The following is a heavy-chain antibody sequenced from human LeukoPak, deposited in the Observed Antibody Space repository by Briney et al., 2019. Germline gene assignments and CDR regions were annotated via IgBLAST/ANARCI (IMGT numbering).Heavy chain of an antibody. J-gene: IGHJ4*02. CDR1: GYRFTSYW. CDR3: ARPWLTESGKFDY. CDR2: IYAGDSES. V-gene: IGHV5-51*01. D-gene: IGHD1-26*01. Sequence: GESLKISCKGSGYRFTSYWIGWVRQMPGKGLEWMGIIYAGDSESRYSPSFQGHVTISADKSISTAYLQWSSPKASDTAMYYCARPWLTESGKFDYWGQGTLVTVSS.